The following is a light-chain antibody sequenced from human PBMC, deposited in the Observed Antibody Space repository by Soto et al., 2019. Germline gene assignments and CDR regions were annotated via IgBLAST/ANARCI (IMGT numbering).Light chain of an antibody. J-gene: IGKJ3*01. CDR3: QQYKNYLT. CDR2: GAS. Sequence: DIQMTQSPSTLSASVGDRVTITCRASQSISTWLAWYQQKPGKAPKVLIYGASSLESGVPSRFSGSGSGTEFTITISSLQPDDFATYYCQQYKNYLTFGPGTKVDI. V-gene: IGKV1-5*01. CDR1: QSISTW.